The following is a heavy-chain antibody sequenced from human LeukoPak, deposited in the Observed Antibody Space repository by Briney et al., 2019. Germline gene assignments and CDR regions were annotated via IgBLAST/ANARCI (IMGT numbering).Heavy chain of an antibody. J-gene: IGHJ4*02. V-gene: IGHV3-23*01. Sequence: GGPLRLSCAASGFTFSCYAMSLVRQAPGKRREWVSAISGRGGSTYYAASLKGRFTISRDTSKNTLYLQMNSVRAADTAVYYCAKDKKPSAFFDYWGQGTLVTVSS. CDR2: ISGRGGST. CDR1: GFTFSCYA. CDR3: AKDKKPSAFFDY.